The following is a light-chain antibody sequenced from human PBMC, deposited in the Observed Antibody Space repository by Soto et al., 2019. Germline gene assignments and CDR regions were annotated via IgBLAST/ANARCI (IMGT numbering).Light chain of an antibody. V-gene: IGKV3-11*01. CDR2: DAS. CDR3: QQRSNWSIT. CDR1: QSVDIN. Sequence: EIVMTQSPATLSVSPWERVTLSCRASQSVDINLAWYQQKPGQAPRLLIYDASNRATGIPARFSGSGSGTDFTLTISSLEPEDFAVYYCQQRSNWSITFGQGTRLEIK. J-gene: IGKJ5*01.